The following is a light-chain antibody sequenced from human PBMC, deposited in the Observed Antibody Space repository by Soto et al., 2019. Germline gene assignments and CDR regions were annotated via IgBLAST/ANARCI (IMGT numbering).Light chain of an antibody. J-gene: IGKJ3*01. CDR1: QGINSW. Sequence: DIQMSQSPSSVSASVGDRVTITCRASQGINSWLAWYQQKPGKAPKLLIYAATTLHSGVPSRFNGSGSGTEFTLTISSLQTEDYATYYCLQAKTVPLTFGPGTKVDI. CDR3: LQAKTVPLT. V-gene: IGKV1-12*01. CDR2: AAT.